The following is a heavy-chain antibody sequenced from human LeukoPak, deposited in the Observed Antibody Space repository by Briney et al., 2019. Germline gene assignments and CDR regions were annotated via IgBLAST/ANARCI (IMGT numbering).Heavy chain of an antibody. CDR1: GVTFSSYA. D-gene: IGHD2-2*01. CDR3: ARGPCERYCSSTSCYAGLDY. Sequence: SVKVSCKASGVTFSSYAISWVRQAPGQGLEWMGGIIPIFGTANYAQKFQGRVTITADESTSTAYMELSSLRSEDTAVSYCARGPCERYCSSTSCYAGLDYWEKGTLVTVPS. V-gene: IGHV1-69*13. J-gene: IGHJ4*02. CDR2: IIPIFGTA.